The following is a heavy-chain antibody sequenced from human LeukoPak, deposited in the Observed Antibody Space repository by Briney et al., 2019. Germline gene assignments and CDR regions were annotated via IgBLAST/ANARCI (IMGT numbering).Heavy chain of an antibody. J-gene: IGHJ3*02. V-gene: IGHV3-23*01. D-gene: IGHD3/OR15-3a*01. CDR3: AKKLIDFNGFDI. CDR1: TITFRSYV. Sequence: TGGSLRLSCAASTITFRSYVMTWVRQAPGKGLEWVSAMSGTGGRTYYADSVKGRFTIPRDNSKNTLHLQMNSLRAEDTAVYYCAKKLIDFNGFDIWGQGTMVTVSS. CDR2: MSGTGGRT.